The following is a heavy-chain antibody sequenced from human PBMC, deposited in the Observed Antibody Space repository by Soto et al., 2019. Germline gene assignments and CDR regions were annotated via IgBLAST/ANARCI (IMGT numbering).Heavy chain of an antibody. J-gene: IGHJ4*02. D-gene: IGHD4-4*01. CDR2: IYYSGNS. CDR3: ARSDNYVPFEY. CDR1: GGSISSGDYK. Sequence: QVQLQESGPGLVKPSQTLSLTCTVSGGSISSGDYKWSWIRQPPGKGLEWIGYIYYSGNSYKNSSRKSRVTMSVDTSENQFSLKLRSVTAADTAVYYCARSDNYVPFEYWGQGTLVTVSS. V-gene: IGHV4-30-4*01.